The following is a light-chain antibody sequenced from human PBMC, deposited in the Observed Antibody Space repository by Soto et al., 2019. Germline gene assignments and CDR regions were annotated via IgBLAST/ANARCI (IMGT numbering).Light chain of an antibody. CDR2: DAS. CDR3: QQYSNLIT. J-gene: IGKJ5*01. V-gene: IGKV1-33*01. Sequence: DIQMTQSPSSLSASVGDRVTITCQASQDVSNYLNWYQQKLGKAPKLLIYDASNLETGVPSRFSGSGSGTYFSFTISILQPEDFATYYWQQYSNLITFGQGTRLEIK. CDR1: QDVSNY.